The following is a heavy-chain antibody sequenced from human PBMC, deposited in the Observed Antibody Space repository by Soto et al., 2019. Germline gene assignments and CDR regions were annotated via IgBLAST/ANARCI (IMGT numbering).Heavy chain of an antibody. CDR1: GGSISSSSYY. Sequence: QLQLQESGPGLVKPSETLSLTCTVSGGSISSSSYYWGWIRQPPGKGLEWIGSIYYSGSTYYNPSLNSRVTISVDTSKNQFSLKLSSVTAADTAVYYCARLTGTTFGSKYYYYYMDVWGKGTTVTVSS. V-gene: IGHV4-39*01. J-gene: IGHJ6*03. D-gene: IGHD1-7*01. CDR2: IYYSGST. CDR3: ARLTGTTFGSKYYYYYMDV.